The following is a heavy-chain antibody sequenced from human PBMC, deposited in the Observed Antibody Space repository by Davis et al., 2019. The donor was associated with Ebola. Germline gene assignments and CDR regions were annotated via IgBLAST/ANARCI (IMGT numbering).Heavy chain of an antibody. CDR2: ISGSGGNT. D-gene: IGHD6-19*01. CDR3: AKEVGSSGWYTVEN. V-gene: IGHV3-23*01. J-gene: IGHJ4*02. CDR1: GFTFSSYA. Sequence: PGGSLRLSCAASGFTFSSYAMSWVRQAPGKGLEWVSTISGSGGNTYFADSVKGRFTISRDDSKNTLYLQMDSLRAEDTAVYYCAKEVGSSGWYTVENWGQGTLVAVST.